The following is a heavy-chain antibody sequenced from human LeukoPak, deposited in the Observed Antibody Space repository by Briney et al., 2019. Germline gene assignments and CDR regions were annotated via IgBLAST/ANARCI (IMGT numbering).Heavy chain of an antibody. Sequence: PSETLSLTCAVYGWSFSGYYWSWIRQPPGKGLEWIGEINHSGSTNYNPSLKSRVTISVDTSKNQFSLKLSSVTAADTAVYYCARGGRLRYFDWLPSNWFDPWGQGTLVTVSS. CDR3: ARGGRLRYFDWLPSNWFDP. D-gene: IGHD3-9*01. CDR2: INHSGST. CDR1: GWSFSGYY. J-gene: IGHJ5*02. V-gene: IGHV4-34*01.